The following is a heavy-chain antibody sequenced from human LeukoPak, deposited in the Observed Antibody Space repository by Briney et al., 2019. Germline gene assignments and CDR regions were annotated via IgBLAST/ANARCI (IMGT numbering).Heavy chain of an antibody. CDR2: IYSGGST. Sequence: GGSLRLSCAASGFTVSSNYMSWVRQAPGKGLEWVSVIYSGGSTYYADSVKGRFTISRDNSKNTLNLQMNSLRAEDTAVYYCARSAKHSSGFHYSYGMDVWGQGTTVTVSS. CDR3: ARSAKHSSGFHYSYGMDV. V-gene: IGHV3-53*01. CDR1: GFTVSSNY. J-gene: IGHJ6*02. D-gene: IGHD6-19*01.